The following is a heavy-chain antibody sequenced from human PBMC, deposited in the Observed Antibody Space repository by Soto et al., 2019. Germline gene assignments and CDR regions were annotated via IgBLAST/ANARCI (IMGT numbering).Heavy chain of an antibody. Sequence: SETLSLTCTVSGGSISRGGYYWSWIRQHPGKGLEWIGYIYYSGSTYYNPSLKSRVTISVDTSKNQFSLKLSSVTAADTAVYYCARGNNVLRYFGNWFDPWGQGTLVSVSS. V-gene: IGHV4-31*03. D-gene: IGHD3-9*01. J-gene: IGHJ5*02. CDR1: GGSISRGGYY. CDR3: ARGNNVLRYFGNWFDP. CDR2: IYYSGST.